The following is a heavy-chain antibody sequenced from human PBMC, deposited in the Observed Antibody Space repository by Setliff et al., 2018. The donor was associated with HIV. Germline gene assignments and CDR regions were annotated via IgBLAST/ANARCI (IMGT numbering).Heavy chain of an antibody. CDR2: IDAGGPT. J-gene: IGHJ3*01. V-gene: IGHV4-61*10. Sequence: NPSETLSLTCTVSGDSISSGSHYWSWIRQPAGKGLEWIGQIDAGGPTKYSPSLKSRVTISVDTSKNQFSLRLSSVTAADTAVYYCARPLSTSYNFWGDAFAVWGQGTVVTVSS. D-gene: IGHD3-3*01. CDR1: GDSISSGSHY. CDR3: ARPLSTSYNFWGDAFAV.